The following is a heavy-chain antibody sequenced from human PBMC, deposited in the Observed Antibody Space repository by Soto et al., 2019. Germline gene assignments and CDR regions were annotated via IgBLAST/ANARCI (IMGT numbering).Heavy chain of an antibody. Sequence: GASVKVSCKASGYTFTSYAMHWVRQAPGQRPEWMGWINAGNGNTKYSQKFQGRVTITRDTSASTAYMELSSLRSEDTAVYYCARFHYGSGSYPSNSGMDVWGQGTTVTVSS. CDR1: GYTFTSYA. CDR3: ARFHYGSGSYPSNSGMDV. V-gene: IGHV1-3*01. D-gene: IGHD3-10*01. J-gene: IGHJ6*02. CDR2: INAGNGNT.